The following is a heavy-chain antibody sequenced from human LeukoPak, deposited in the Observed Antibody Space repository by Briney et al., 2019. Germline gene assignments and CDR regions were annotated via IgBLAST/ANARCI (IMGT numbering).Heavy chain of an antibody. V-gene: IGHV3-23*01. CDR2: VSGSGGST. CDR3: ANLLITMVRGVRTDY. D-gene: IGHD3-10*01. CDR1: GFTFSSYA. Sequence: GGSLRLSCAASGFTFSSYAMSWVRQAPGKGLEWVSAVSGSGGSTYYADSVKGRFTISRDNSKNTLYLQVNSLRAEDTAVYYCANLLITMVRGVRTDYWGQGTLVTVSS. J-gene: IGHJ4*02.